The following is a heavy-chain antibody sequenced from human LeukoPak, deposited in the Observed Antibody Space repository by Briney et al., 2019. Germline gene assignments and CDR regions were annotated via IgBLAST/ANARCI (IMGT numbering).Heavy chain of an antibody. J-gene: IGHJ4*02. V-gene: IGHV1-69*04. CDR2: IIPILGIA. CDR3: ARDDYSTPRRDGYNSQIFTDY. CDR1: GGTFSSYA. Sequence: ASVKVSCKASGGTFSSYAISWVRQAPGQGLEWMGRIIPILGIANYAQKSQGRATITADKPTSTAYMELSSLRSEDTAVYYSARDDYSTPRRDGYNSQIFTDYWGQGTLVTASS. D-gene: IGHD5-24*01.